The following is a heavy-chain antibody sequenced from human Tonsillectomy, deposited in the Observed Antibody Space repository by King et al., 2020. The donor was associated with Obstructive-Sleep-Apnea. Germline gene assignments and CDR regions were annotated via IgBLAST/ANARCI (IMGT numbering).Heavy chain of an antibody. J-gene: IGHJ2*01. Sequence: LQLQESGPGLVKPSETLSLTCSVSNGSINNYYWSWIRQPAGKGLEWVGRIYSSGSTNYSPSLKSRVTMSVDTSQNQFSLELNSVTAADTAVYYCAREPPWGAVAGTGWYFDLWGRGTLVTVSS. V-gene: IGHV4-4*07. CDR2: IYSSGST. CDR1: NGSINNYY. CDR3: AREPPWGAVAGTGWYFDL. D-gene: IGHD6-19*01.